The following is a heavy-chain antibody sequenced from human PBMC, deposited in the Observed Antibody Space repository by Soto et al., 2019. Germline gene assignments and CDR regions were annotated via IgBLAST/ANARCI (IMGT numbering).Heavy chain of an antibody. CDR2: IIPILGIA. J-gene: IGHJ4*02. V-gene: IGHV1-69*02. CDR3: ASVSSMLRGPGY. CDR1: GGTFSGYT. D-gene: IGHD3-10*01. Sequence: QVQLVQSGAEVKKPGSSVKVSCKASGGTFSGYTISWVRQAPGQGLEWMGRIIPILGIANYAQKFQGRVTITADKSTTTAYMELSSLRSEDTAVYYCASVSSMLRGPGYWGQGTLVTVSS.